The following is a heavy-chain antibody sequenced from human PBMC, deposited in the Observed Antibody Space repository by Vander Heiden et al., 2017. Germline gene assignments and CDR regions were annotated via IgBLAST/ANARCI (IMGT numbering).Heavy chain of an antibody. Sequence: QVQLVESGGGVVQPGRSLRLSCAASGFTFSRYAMHWVRQAAGKGLEWVAVISYDGSNKYYADSVKGRFTISRDNSKNTLYLQMNSLRAEDTAVYYCARDANLHSYGYVDYWGQGTLVTVSS. CDR2: ISYDGSNK. CDR3: ARDANLHSYGYVDY. J-gene: IGHJ4*02. V-gene: IGHV3-30-3*01. D-gene: IGHD5-18*01. CDR1: GFTFSRYA.